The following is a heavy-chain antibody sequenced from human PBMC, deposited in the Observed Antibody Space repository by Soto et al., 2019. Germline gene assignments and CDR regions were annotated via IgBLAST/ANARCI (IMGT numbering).Heavy chain of an antibody. CDR1: GYTFTSYD. CDR3: ARGVLPAASYYYGMDV. V-gene: IGHV1-8*01. J-gene: IGHJ6*02. Sequence: QVQLVQSGAEVKMPGASVKVSCKASGYTFTSYDINWVRQASGQGLEWMGWLNPKNGNTGYPQNFQGRVTMTRNTSISTASMELRSLRSEDTAVYYCARGVLPAASYYYGMDVWGQGTTVTVSS. D-gene: IGHD2-2*01. CDR2: LNPKNGNT.